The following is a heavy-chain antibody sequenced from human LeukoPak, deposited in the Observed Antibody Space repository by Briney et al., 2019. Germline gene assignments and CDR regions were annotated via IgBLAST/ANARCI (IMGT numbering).Heavy chain of an antibody. CDR2: ISGSGAGK. J-gene: IGHJ3*02. CDR3: AKAAYGDYAGAFDI. D-gene: IGHD4-17*01. V-gene: IGHV3-23*01. CDR1: GFTFSTYA. Sequence: GGSLRLSCAASGFTFSTYAMTWVRQAPGKGLEWVSSISGSGAGKFYAAPVKGRFTTSRDNSKNTLYVQMNSLRAENTAVYYCAKAAYGDYAGAFDIWGQGTMVIVSS.